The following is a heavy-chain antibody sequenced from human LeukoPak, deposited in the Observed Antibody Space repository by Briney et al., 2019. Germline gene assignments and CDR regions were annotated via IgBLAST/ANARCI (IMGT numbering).Heavy chain of an antibody. D-gene: IGHD6-13*01. V-gene: IGHV4-39*07. CDR2: IYYSGST. J-gene: IGHJ4*02. CDR3: ARVPPRQQLAPFDY. CDR1: GGSISSSSYY. Sequence: KPSETLSLTCTVSGGSISSSSYYWGWIRQPPGKALEWIGGIYYSGSTYYNPSLKSRVTISVDTSENQFSLKLSSVTAADTAVYYCARVPPRQQLAPFDYWGQGTLVTVSS.